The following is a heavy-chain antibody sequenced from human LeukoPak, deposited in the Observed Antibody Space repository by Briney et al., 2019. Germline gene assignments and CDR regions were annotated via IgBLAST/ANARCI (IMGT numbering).Heavy chain of an antibody. CDR2: IYYTGST. J-gene: IGHJ5*02. Sequence: SETLSLTCTVSSGSIGSYYWSWIGQPPGKGLEWIGYIYYTGSTDYNPSLKSRVTILVDRSKNQFSLKLSSLTAADTAVYYCARDSGTTGEVKFDPWGQGTLVTVSS. CDR1: SGSIGSYY. D-gene: IGHD3-10*01. V-gene: IGHV4-59*01. CDR3: ARDSGTTGEVKFDP.